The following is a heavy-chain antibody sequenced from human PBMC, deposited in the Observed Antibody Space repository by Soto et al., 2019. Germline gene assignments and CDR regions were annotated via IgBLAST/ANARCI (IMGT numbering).Heavy chain of an antibody. Sequence: QVQLVQSGAEVKKPGASVKVSCKASGYTFTSYAMHWVRQAPGQRLEWMGWINAGNGNTKYSQKFQGRVTITRDTSAXXAXMXXSSLRSEDTAVYYCARDVLLWFGELSPQRENWFDPWGQGTLVTVSS. V-gene: IGHV1-3*01. D-gene: IGHD3-10*01. CDR1: GYTFTSYA. CDR3: ARDVLLWFGELSPQRENWFDP. J-gene: IGHJ5*02. CDR2: INAGNGNT.